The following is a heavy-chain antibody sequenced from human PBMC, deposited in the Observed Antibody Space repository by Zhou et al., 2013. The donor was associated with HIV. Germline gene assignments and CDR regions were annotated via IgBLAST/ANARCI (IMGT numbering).Heavy chain of an antibody. Sequence: QVQLQESGPGLVKPSQTLSLTCTVSGGSISSGSYYWSWIRQPAGKGLEWIGHIYISGSTNYNPSLKSRVTISVDTSKNQFSLKLNSVTAADTAVYYCARRGSIVVVPAASPPLVGWFDPGAREPWSPSPQ. J-gene: IGHJ5*02. V-gene: IGHV4-61*09. D-gene: IGHD2-2*01. CDR1: GGSISSGSYY. CDR3: ARRGSIVVVPAASPPLVGWFDP. CDR2: IYISGST.